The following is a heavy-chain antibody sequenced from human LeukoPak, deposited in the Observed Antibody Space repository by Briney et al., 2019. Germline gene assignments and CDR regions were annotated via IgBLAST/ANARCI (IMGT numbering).Heavy chain of an antibody. CDR1: GHTLTELF. CDR2: FDPEDGET. CDR3: ARVTYGYGGD. J-gene: IGHJ4*02. Sequence: ASVKVSCKVSGHTLTELFMHWVRQAPGKGLEWMGGFDPEDGETIYAQKFQGRVTMTTDTSTSTAYMELRSLRSDDTAVYYCARVTYGYGGDWGQGTLVTVSS. V-gene: IGHV1-24*01. D-gene: IGHD5-12*01.